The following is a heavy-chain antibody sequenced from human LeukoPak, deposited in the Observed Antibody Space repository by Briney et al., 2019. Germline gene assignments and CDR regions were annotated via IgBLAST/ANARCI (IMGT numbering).Heavy chain of an antibody. D-gene: IGHD3-3*01. CDR2: INPSGGST. Sequence: ASVKVSFKASGYTFTSYYMHWVRQAPGQGLEWMGIINPSGGSTSYAQKFQGRVTMTRDTSTSTVYMELSSLSSDDTAVYYCARAGGNYYDFWYWGQGTLVTVSS. V-gene: IGHV1-46*01. J-gene: IGHJ4*02. CDR3: ARAGGNYYDFWY. CDR1: GYTFTSYY.